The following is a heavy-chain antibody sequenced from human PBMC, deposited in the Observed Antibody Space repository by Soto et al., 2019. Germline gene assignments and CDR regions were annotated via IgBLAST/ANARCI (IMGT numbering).Heavy chain of an antibody. D-gene: IGHD6-19*01. J-gene: IGHJ4*02. Sequence: GGSLRLSCAASGFSFVNYAMNWVRQAPGKGLEWVSGLSGSGTSAYYADSVKGRFTISRDNSRDTLFLQMNSLTADDTAVYYCAKATTNGGWFNPFDSWGQGALVTVSS. CDR2: LSGSGTSA. CDR3: AKATTNGGWFNPFDS. CDR1: GFSFVNYA. V-gene: IGHV3-23*01.